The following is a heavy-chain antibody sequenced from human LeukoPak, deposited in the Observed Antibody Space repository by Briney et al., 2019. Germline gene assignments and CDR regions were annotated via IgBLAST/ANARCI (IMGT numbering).Heavy chain of an antibody. CDR1: GFTFSTYW. D-gene: IGHD2-2*02. Sequence: GGSLRLSCAASGFTFSTYWMTWVRQAPGKGLEWVANMKRDGSEVYYANSVKGHFTISRDNAKNSLYLQMNSLRAEDTAVYYCARYTEFYFDYWGQGTLVTVSS. J-gene: IGHJ4*02. CDR2: MKRDGSEV. CDR3: ARYTEFYFDY. V-gene: IGHV3-7*01.